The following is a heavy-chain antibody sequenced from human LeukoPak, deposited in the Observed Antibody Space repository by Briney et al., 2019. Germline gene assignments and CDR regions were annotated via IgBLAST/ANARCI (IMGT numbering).Heavy chain of an antibody. CDR2: IYYSGST. D-gene: IGHD4-23*01. Sequence: KSSETLSLTCTVSGGSISSGGYYWSWIRQPPGKGLEWIGYIYYSGSTNYNPSLKSRVTISVDTSKNQFSLKLSSVTAADTAVYYCARQRYGGLGYWGQGTLVTVSS. CDR3: ARQRYGGLGY. J-gene: IGHJ4*02. V-gene: IGHV4-61*08. CDR1: GGSISSGGYY.